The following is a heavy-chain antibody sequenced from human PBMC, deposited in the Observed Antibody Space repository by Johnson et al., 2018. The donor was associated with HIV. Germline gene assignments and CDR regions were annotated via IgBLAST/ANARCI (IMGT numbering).Heavy chain of an antibody. CDR1: GFTFSSYG. V-gene: IGHV3-33*08. D-gene: IGHD3-16*01. CDR2: ISFAGVKK. CDR3: AREFWGTSSPFDI. Sequence: QVQLVESGGGVVQPGRSLRLSCAASGFTFSSYGMAWVRQAPGKGLEWVTVISFAGVKKYYVDSVKGRFTISRDTAQNSLYLQMNSLRVEDTAVYYCAREFWGTSSPFDIWGQGTMVTVSS. J-gene: IGHJ3*02.